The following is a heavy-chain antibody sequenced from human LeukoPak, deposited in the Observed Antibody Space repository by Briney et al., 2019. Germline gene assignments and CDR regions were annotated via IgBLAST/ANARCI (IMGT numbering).Heavy chain of an antibody. CDR2: ISGSGGST. Sequence: GGSLRLSCAASGFTFNMYDMHWVRQAPGKGLEWFSAISGSGGSTYYADSVKGRFTISRDNSKNTLYLQMNSLRAEDTAVYYCLMDYYGSGSYYNVRDYWGQGTLVTVSS. J-gene: IGHJ4*02. D-gene: IGHD3-10*01. CDR1: GFTFNMYD. CDR3: LMDYYGSGSYYNVRDY. V-gene: IGHV3-23*01.